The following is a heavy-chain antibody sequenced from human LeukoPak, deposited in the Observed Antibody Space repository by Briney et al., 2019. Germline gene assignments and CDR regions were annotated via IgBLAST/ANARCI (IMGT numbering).Heavy chain of an antibody. CDR1: GGSISSYY. CDR3: ARQRSSGYYYFDN. D-gene: IGHD3-22*01. Sequence: SETLSLTCTVSGGSISSYYWIWIRQPPGKGLEWIGYIYYSGSTKYNPSLKSRVTISVDTSKNQFSLKLSSVTAADTAVYYCARQRSSGYYYFDNWGQGTLVTVSS. V-gene: IGHV4-59*08. J-gene: IGHJ4*02. CDR2: IYYSGST.